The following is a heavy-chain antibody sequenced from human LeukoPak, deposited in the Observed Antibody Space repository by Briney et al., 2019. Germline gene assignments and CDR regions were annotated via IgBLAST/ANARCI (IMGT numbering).Heavy chain of an antibody. D-gene: IGHD3-3*01. CDR1: GGSISSYY. J-gene: IGHJ6*03. CDR3: ARARGPTYYDFWSGYPGYYYMDV. CDR2: IYYSGST. Sequence: SETLSLTCTVSGGSISSYYWSWIRQPPGKGLEWIGYIYYSGSTNYNPSLKSRVTISVDTSKNQFSLKLSSVTAADTAVYYCARARGPTYYDFWSGYPGYYYMDVWGKGTTVTVSS. V-gene: IGHV4-59*01.